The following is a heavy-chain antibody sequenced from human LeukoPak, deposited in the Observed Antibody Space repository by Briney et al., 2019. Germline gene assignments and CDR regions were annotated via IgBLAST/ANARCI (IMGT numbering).Heavy chain of an antibody. V-gene: IGHV1-69*04. CDR1: GGTFSSYG. Sequence: SVKVSCKCSGGTFSSYGISWVRQAPGQGLEWMGRIIPILGIANYAQKFQGRVTITADKSTSTAYMELSSLRSEDTVVYYCAITGGYCSSTSCYPWGQGTLVTVSS. D-gene: IGHD2-2*01. CDR2: IIPILGIA. CDR3: AITGGYCSSTSCYP. J-gene: IGHJ4*02.